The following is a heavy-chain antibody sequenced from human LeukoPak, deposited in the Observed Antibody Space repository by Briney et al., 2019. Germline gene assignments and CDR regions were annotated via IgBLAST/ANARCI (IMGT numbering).Heavy chain of an antibody. CDR2: ISSYGDHI. CDR1: GFTFSSSS. Sequence: GGSLRLSCAASGFTFSSSSMNWVRQAPGKGLEWVSSISSYGDHIYYADSVKGRFTISRDNSKNTLYLQMNSLRAEDTAVYYCAKARRYCSGGSCYPAWDWGQGTLVTVSS. V-gene: IGHV3-21*01. D-gene: IGHD2-15*01. J-gene: IGHJ4*02. CDR3: AKARRYCSGGSCYPAWD.